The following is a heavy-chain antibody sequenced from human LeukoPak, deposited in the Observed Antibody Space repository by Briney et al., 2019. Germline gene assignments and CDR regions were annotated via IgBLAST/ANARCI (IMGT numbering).Heavy chain of an antibody. D-gene: IGHD1-1*01. Sequence: ASVKVSCKASGYTFTSYYMHWVRQAPGQGLEWMGGIIPIFGTANYAQKFQGRVTITADESTSTAYMELSSLRSEDTAVYYCARKSLENWFDPWGQGTLVTVSS. V-gene: IGHV1-69*13. CDR3: ARKSLENWFDP. CDR2: IIPIFGTA. J-gene: IGHJ5*02. CDR1: GYTFTSYY.